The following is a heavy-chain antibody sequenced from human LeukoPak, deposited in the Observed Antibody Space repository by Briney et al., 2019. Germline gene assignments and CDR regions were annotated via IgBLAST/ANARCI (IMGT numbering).Heavy chain of an antibody. CDR2: INYSETT. CDR1: GGSISSYY. D-gene: IGHD3-3*01. V-gene: IGHV4-59*01. J-gene: IGHJ3*02. CDR3: ARGIFGMVINGFDI. Sequence: SETLSLTCTVSGGSISSYYWSWIRQPPGKGLEWIGYINYSETTNYNPSLKRRVTISVDTSRNQFSLRLSSVTAADTAVYYCARGIFGMVINGFDIWGQGTMVTVSA.